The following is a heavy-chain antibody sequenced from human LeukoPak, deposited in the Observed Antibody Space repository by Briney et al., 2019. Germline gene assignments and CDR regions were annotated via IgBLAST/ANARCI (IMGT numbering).Heavy chain of an antibody. CDR3: AREGYIPGEFDY. D-gene: IGHD3-16*01. CDR1: GYTFTSYY. CDR2: INPSGGST. Sequence: GASVKVSCTASGYTFTSYYMHWVRQAPGQGLEWMGIINPSGGSTSYAQKFQGRVTMTRDTSTSTVYMELSSLRSEDTAVYYCAREGYIPGEFDYWGQGTLVTVSS. J-gene: IGHJ4*02. V-gene: IGHV1-46*01.